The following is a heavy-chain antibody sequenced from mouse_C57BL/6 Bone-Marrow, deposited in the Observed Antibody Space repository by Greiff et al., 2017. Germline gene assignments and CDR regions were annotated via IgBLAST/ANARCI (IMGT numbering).Heavy chain of an antibody. CDR1: GFTFSSYT. Sequence: EVKLVESGGGLVKPGGSLKLSCAASGFTFSSYTMSWVRQTPEKRLEWVATISGGGGNTYYPDSVKGRFTISRDNAKNTRYLKVSSLRSEDTSLYYCAGQGIITTVVDFDVWGQGTTLTVSS. J-gene: IGHJ2*01. D-gene: IGHD1-1*01. V-gene: IGHV5-9*01. CDR3: AGQGIITTVVDFDV. CDR2: ISGGGGNT.